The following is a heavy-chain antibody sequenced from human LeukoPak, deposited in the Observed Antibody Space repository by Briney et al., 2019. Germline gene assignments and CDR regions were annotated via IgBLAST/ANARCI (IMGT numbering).Heavy chain of an antibody. D-gene: IGHD3-10*01. V-gene: IGHV1-46*01. Sequence: GASVKVSCKASGYTFTSYYMHWVRQAPGQGLEWMGIINPSGGSTSYAQKFQGRITMTRDTSTSTVYMELSSLRSEDTAVYYCARGPHITIIRGGQWYCYMDVWGKGTTVTISS. CDR3: ARGPHITIIRGGQWYCYMDV. CDR1: GYTFTSYY. J-gene: IGHJ6*03. CDR2: INPSGGST.